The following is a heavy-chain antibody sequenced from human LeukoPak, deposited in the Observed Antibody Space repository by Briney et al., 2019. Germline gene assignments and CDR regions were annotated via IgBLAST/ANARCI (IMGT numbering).Heavy chain of an antibody. CDR2: ISSCGSTI. V-gene: IGHV3-11*01. CDR3: ARERLGYCSSTSCYRSVGWFDP. Sequence: GGSLRLSCAASGFTFSDYYMSWIRQAPGKGLEWVSYISSCGSTIYYADSVKGRFTISRDNAKNSLYLQMNSLRAEDTAVYYCARERLGYCSSTSCYRSVGWFDPWGQGTLVTVSS. D-gene: IGHD2-2*02. J-gene: IGHJ5*02. CDR1: GFTFSDYY.